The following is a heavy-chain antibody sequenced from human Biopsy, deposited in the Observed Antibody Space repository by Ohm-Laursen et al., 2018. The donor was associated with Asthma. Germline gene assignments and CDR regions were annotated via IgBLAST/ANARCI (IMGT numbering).Heavy chain of an antibody. CDR1: GGSISGYY. Sequence: GTLSLTWTVSGGSISGYYWSWIRQSPGKGLEWVAYLYDGDSGYTNYNPSLRSRANISIDTSTNHFSLKLTSVTAADTAVYYCARADCSGGSCPYYYGLDVWGQGTTVTVS. J-gene: IGHJ6*02. CDR2: LYDGDSGYT. D-gene: IGHD2-15*01. V-gene: IGHV4-59*01. CDR3: ARADCSGGSCPYYYGLDV.